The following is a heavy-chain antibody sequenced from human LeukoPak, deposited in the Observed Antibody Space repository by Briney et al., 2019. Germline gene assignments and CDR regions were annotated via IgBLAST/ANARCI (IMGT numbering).Heavy chain of an antibody. D-gene: IGHD3-22*01. Sequence: PGGSLRLSCAASGFTFSSYSMNWVRQAPGKGLEWVAYIRSSSSTIYYADSVKGRFTISRDNAKNSLYLQMNSLRAEDTAVYYCAREGGAYYYDSSGYSNPLDYWGQGTLVTVSS. J-gene: IGHJ4*02. CDR1: GFTFSSYS. V-gene: IGHV3-48*01. CDR2: IRSSSSTI. CDR3: AREGGAYYYDSSGYSNPLDY.